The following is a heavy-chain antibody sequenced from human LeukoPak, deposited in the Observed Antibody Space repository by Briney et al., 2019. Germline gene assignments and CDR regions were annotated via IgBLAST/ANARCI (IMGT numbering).Heavy chain of an antibody. CDR3: AKESRGDGDAFDI. J-gene: IGHJ3*02. CDR2: ISSSGDTT. D-gene: IGHD3-10*01. CDR1: GSIRFIFSTYE. Sequence: GGSLRLSCAASGSIRFIFSTYELTWVRQAPGKGLEGVSYISSSGDTTYYADSVKGRFTISRDSAKNSLYLQMNSLRAEDTTVYYCAKESRGDGDAFDIWGERTTGTVSS. V-gene: IGHV3-48*03.